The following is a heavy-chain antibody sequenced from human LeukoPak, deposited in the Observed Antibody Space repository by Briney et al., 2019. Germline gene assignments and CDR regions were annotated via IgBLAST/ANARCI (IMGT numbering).Heavy chain of an antibody. CDR1: GFTFSSYS. V-gene: IGHV3-21*01. CDR3: ARDVPGGYGGYPH. Sequence: AGGSLRLSCAASGFTFSSYSMNWVRQAPGKGLEWVSSISSSSSYIYYADSVKGRFTISRDNAKNSLYLQMNSLRAEDTAVYYCARDVPGGYGGYPHWGQGTLVTVSS. J-gene: IGHJ4*02. CDR2: ISSSSSYI. D-gene: IGHD4-17*01.